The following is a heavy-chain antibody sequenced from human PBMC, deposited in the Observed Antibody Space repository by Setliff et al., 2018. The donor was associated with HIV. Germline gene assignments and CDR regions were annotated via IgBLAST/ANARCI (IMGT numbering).Heavy chain of an antibody. CDR2: IYHSGRL. V-gene: IGHV4-4*08. CDR1: GDSLGSYY. J-gene: IGHJ5*02. CDR3: AREDMSHWSGFLYESSWFDT. D-gene: IGHD3-3*01. Sequence: PSETLSLTCSVSGDSLGSYYWSWIRQPPGKGLEWIGYIYHSGRLNYNPSLQSRVAISMDTSRNQFSLRLSSVTAADTAVYFCAREDMSHWSGFLYESSWFDTWGRGILVTVSS.